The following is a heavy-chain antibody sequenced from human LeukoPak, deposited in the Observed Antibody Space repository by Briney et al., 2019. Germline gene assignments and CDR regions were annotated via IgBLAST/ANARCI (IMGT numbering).Heavy chain of an antibody. J-gene: IGHJ4*02. Sequence: PGGSLRLSCAASGFTFRSSAMSWVRQAPGKGPEWVSAISGSGDSTYYADSVKGRFTISRDNSKNTLYLQMNTLRAEDTAVYYCAKEGLYCSSTSCLFDYWGQGTLVTVSS. D-gene: IGHD2-2*01. CDR2: ISGSGDST. CDR3: AKEGLYCSSTSCLFDY. CDR1: GFTFRSSA. V-gene: IGHV3-23*01.